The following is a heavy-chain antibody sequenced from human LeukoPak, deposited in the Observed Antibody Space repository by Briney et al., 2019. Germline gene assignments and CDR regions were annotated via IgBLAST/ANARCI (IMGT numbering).Heavy chain of an antibody. CDR1: GGSVSSGSYY. Sequence: SETLSLTCTVSGGSVSSGSYYWSWIRQPPGKGLEWIGYIYYSGSTNYNPSLKSRVTISVDTSRNQFSLKVTSVTAADTAVYYCARRGGSGRSFDYWGQGTLVTVSS. CDR3: ARRGGSGRSFDY. D-gene: IGHD3-10*01. J-gene: IGHJ4*02. CDR2: IYYSGST. V-gene: IGHV4-61*01.